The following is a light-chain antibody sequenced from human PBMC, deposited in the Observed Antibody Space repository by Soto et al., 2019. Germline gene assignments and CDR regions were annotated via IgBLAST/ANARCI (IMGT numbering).Light chain of an antibody. J-gene: IGKJ2*01. CDR1: QDIRHD. CDR2: SAS. V-gene: IGKV1-17*01. CDR3: LQHADYPFT. Sequence: DIQMTQSPSSLSASVGDRVTITCRASQDIRHDLGWYQQKPGKVPKRLIYSASSLQNGVPSRFSGSGSETVFTLTISSLQPDDFATYFCLQHADYPFTFGQGTRLEI.